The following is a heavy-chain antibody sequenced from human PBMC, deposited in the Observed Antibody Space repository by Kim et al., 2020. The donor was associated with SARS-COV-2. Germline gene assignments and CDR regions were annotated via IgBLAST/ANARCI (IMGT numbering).Heavy chain of an antibody. CDR2: INPSGGST. D-gene: IGHD2-21*02. Sequence: ASVKVSCKASGYTFTSYYMHWVRQAPGQGLEWMGIINPSGGSTSYAQKFQGRVTMTRDTSTSTVYMELSSLRSEDTAVYYCARSSHIVVVTAPPFFDYWGQGTLVTVSS. J-gene: IGHJ4*02. CDR1: GYTFTSYY. V-gene: IGHV1-46*01. CDR3: ARSSHIVVVTAPPFFDY.